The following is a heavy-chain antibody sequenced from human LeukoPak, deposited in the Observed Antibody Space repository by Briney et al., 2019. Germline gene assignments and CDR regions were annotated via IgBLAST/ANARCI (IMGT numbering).Heavy chain of an antibody. CDR1: GFAVSSNY. D-gene: IGHD6-6*01. Sequence: GGSLRLSCAASGFAVSSNYMSWVRQAPGKGLEWVSIIFSGGGAYYADSVEGRFTISRDSSKNTLYLQMNSLRAEDTAVYYCARARGREEYFDPWGQGTLVTVSS. CDR2: IFSGGGA. J-gene: IGHJ5*02. CDR3: ARARGREEYFDP. V-gene: IGHV3-53*01.